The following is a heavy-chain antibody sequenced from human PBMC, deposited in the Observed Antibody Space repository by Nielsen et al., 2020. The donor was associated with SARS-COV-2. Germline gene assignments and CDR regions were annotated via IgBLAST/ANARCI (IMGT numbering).Heavy chain of an antibody. V-gene: IGHV4-39*01. D-gene: IGHD6-19*01. Sequence: WIRQPPGKGLEWIGSIYYSGSAYYNPSLKSRVTISVDTSKNQFSLKLSSVTAADTAVYYCARGEEYSSGWYIKAYYFDYWGQGTLVTVSS. CDR2: IYYSGSA. J-gene: IGHJ4*02. CDR3: ARGEEYSSGWYIKAYYFDY.